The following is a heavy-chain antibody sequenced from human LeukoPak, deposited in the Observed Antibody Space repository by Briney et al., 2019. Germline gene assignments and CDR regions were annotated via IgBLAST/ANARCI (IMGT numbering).Heavy chain of an antibody. J-gene: IGHJ3*02. V-gene: IGHV4-39*01. CDR1: GGSISSSSYS. D-gene: IGHD6-6*01. CDR2: IYYTGST. Sequence: NPSETLSLTCTVSGGSISSSSYSWGWIRQPPGKGLEWIGNIYYTGSTYYNPSLRSRVTISVDTSRNQFSLKLSSVTAADTAVYYCARLVLGVTDAFDIWGQGTMVTVSS. CDR3: ARLVLGVTDAFDI.